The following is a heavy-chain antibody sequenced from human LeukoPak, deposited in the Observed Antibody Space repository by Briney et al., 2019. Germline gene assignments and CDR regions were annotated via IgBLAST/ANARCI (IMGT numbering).Heavy chain of an antibody. CDR2: IIPIFGTA. CDR3: ARGPQGGYNYNWFDP. Sequence: SVKVSCKASGGTFSNYAITWVRQAPGQGLECMGGIIPIFGTANYAQKFQGRVTITADESTTTVYMEMSRLRSEDTAVYYCARGPQGGYNYNWFDPWGQGTLVTVSS. V-gene: IGHV1-69*01. D-gene: IGHD5-24*01. CDR1: GGTFSNYA. J-gene: IGHJ5*02.